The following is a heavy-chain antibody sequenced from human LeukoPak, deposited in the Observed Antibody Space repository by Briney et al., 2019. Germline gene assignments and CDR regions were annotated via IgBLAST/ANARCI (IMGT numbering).Heavy chain of an antibody. CDR3: ARETLGYCSSTSCFRDY. CDR1: GGSISSGGYS. V-gene: IGHV4-30-2*05. Sequence: SETLSLTCAVSGGSISSGGYSWSWIRQPPGKGLEWIGYIYHSGSTYYNPSLKSRVTISVDTSKNQFSLKLSSVTAADTAVYYCARETLGYCSSTSCFRDYWGQGTLVTVSS. D-gene: IGHD2-2*01. CDR2: IYHSGST. J-gene: IGHJ4*02.